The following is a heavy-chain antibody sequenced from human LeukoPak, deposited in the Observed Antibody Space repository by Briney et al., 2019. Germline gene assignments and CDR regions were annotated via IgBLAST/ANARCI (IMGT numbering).Heavy chain of an antibody. V-gene: IGHV3-30*09. CDR3: VRGTGY. CDR2: ISYDGSNK. Sequence: GGSLRLSCAASGFTFSSYAMHWVRQAPGKGLEWVAVISYDGSNKYYADSVKGRFAISRDNSKNTLYLQMSSLRADDTAVYYCVRGTGYWGQGTLVTVSS. J-gene: IGHJ4*02. CDR1: GFTFSSYA.